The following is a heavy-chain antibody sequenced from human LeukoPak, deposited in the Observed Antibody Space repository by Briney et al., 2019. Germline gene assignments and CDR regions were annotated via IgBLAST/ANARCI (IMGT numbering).Heavy chain of an antibody. J-gene: IGHJ4*02. Sequence: GSVKVSCKASGYTFTSYGISWVRQAPGQGLEWMGWISAYNGNTNYAQKLQGRVTMTTDTSTSTAYMELRSLRSDDTAVYYCARAGGYFDWLLQYYFDYWGQGTLVTVSS. CDR3: ARAGGYFDWLLQYYFDY. D-gene: IGHD3-9*01. V-gene: IGHV1-18*04. CDR2: ISAYNGNT. CDR1: GYTFTSYG.